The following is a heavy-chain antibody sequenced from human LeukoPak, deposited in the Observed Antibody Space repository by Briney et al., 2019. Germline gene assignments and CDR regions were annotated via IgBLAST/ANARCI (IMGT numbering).Heavy chain of an antibody. V-gene: IGHV4-59*08. Sequence: SETLSLTCTVSGGSMTSHYWSWIRQPPGKGLEWIGYIYYSGTTTYNPSLKSRVTISVDTSKNQFSLKLSSMTAADTAVYYCRYSGYEEAIDYWGQGTLVTVSS. D-gene: IGHD5-12*01. J-gene: IGHJ4*02. CDR2: IYYSGTT. CDR1: GGSMTSHY. CDR3: RYSGYEEAIDY.